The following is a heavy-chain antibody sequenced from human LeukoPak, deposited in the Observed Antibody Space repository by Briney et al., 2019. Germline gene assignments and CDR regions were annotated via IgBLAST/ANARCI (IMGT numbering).Heavy chain of an antibody. D-gene: IGHD3-3*01. CDR1: GGSISSGDYY. J-gene: IGHJ4*02. V-gene: IGHV4-39*07. Sequence: SETLSLTCTVSGGSISSGDYYWSWIRQPPGKGLEWIGEINHSGSTNYNPSLKSRVTISVDTSKNQFSLKLSSVTAADTAVYYCASRTRFPLRFFDYWGQGTLVTVSS. CDR3: ASRTRFPLRFFDY. CDR2: INHSGST.